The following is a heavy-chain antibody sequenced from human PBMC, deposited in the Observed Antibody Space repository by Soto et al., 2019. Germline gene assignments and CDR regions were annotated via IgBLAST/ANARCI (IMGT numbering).Heavy chain of an antibody. D-gene: IGHD2-2*01. V-gene: IGHV3-30*18. CDR2: ISYDGSNK. Sequence: QVELVESGGGVVQPGRSLRLSCAASGFTFRNYAMHWVRQAPGKGLEWVAVISYDGSNKYYADSVKGRFTISRDNSKKARYLQMNSLRAGDTAVYYDAKDLCSSSSCYYNYGMDVWGQGTTVTVSS. J-gene: IGHJ6*02. CDR1: GFTFRNYA. CDR3: AKDLCSSSSCYYNYGMDV.